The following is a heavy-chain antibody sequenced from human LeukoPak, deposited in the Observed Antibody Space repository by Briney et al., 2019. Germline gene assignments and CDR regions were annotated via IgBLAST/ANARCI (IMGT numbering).Heavy chain of an antibody. CDR1: GYTFTSYY. D-gene: IGHD2-2*01. CDR2: INPNSGGT. Sequence: ASVKVSCKASGYTFTSYYMHWVRQAPGQGLEWMGWINPNSGGTNYAQKFQGRVTMTRDTSISTAYMELSRLRSDDTAVYYCARGVVVPAAGNNWFDPWGQGTLVTVSS. J-gene: IGHJ5*02. CDR3: ARGVVVPAAGNNWFDP. V-gene: IGHV1-2*02.